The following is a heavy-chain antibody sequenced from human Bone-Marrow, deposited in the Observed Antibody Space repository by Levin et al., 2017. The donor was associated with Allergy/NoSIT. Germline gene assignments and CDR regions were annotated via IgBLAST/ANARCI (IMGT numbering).Heavy chain of an antibody. Sequence: AGGSLRLSCAASGFTFSSYAMSWVRQAPGKGLEWVSAISGSGGSTYYADSVKGRFTISRDNSKNTLYLQMNSLRAEDTAVYYCAKDREWFGDTHRFGGTQPYFDYWGQGTLVTVSS. CDR3: AKDREWFGDTHRFGGTQPYFDY. D-gene: IGHD3-10*01. V-gene: IGHV3-23*01. CDR1: GFTFSSYA. CDR2: ISGSGGST. J-gene: IGHJ4*02.